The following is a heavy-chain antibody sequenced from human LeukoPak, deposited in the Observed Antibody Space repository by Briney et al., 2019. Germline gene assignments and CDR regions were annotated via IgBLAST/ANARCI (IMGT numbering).Heavy chain of an antibody. Sequence: PGGSLRLSCAASGFTFDDYAMHWVRQAPGKGLEWVSGISWNSGSIGYADSVKGRFTISRDNAKNTLYLQMNSLRAEDTAVYYCARMKRYSSGWYPSYYGMDVWGQGTTVTVSS. V-gene: IGHV3-9*01. D-gene: IGHD6-19*01. J-gene: IGHJ6*02. CDR2: ISWNSGSI. CDR1: GFTFDDYA. CDR3: ARMKRYSSGWYPSYYGMDV.